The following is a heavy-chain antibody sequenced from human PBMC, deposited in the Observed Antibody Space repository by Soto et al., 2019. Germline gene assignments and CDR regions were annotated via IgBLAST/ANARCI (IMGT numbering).Heavy chain of an antibody. J-gene: IGHJ6*02. CDR2: INHSGST. V-gene: IGHV4-34*01. D-gene: IGHD3-10*01. CDR3: ARGRGGGLLWFGESYGMDV. Sequence: SETLSLTCAVYGGSFSGYYWSWIRQPPGKGLEWIGEINHSGSTNYNPSPKSRVTISVDTSKNQFSLKLSSVTAANTAVYYCARGRGGGLLWFGESYGMDVWGQGTTVTVSS. CDR1: GGSFSGYY.